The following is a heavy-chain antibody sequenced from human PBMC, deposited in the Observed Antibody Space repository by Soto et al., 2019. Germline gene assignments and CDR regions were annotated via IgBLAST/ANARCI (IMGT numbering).Heavy chain of an antibody. CDR1: GYTFTSYY. CDR2: INPSGGST. Sequence: AASVKVSCKASGYTFTSYYMHWVRQAPGQGLEWMGIINPSGGSTSYAQKFQGRVTMTRDTSTSTVYMELSSLRSEDTAVYYCARDIESIAVGKTVSGRFDPWGQGTLVTVSS. J-gene: IGHJ5*02. V-gene: IGHV1-46*01. CDR3: ARDIESIAVGKTVSGRFDP. D-gene: IGHD6-19*01.